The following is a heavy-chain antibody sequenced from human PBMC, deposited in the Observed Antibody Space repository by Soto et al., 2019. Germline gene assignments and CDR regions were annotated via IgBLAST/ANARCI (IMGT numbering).Heavy chain of an antibody. J-gene: IGHJ6*02. CDR3: ARALRDSSGWYRGFSYYYYGMDV. Sequence: PGGSLRLSCAASGFTFSSYAMRWVRQAPGKGLEWVAVISYDGSNKYYADSVKGRFTISRDNSKNTLYLQMNSLRAEDTAVYYCARALRDSSGWYRGFSYYYYGMDVWGQGTTVTVSS. CDR2: ISYDGSNK. D-gene: IGHD6-19*01. V-gene: IGHV3-30-3*01. CDR1: GFTFSSYA.